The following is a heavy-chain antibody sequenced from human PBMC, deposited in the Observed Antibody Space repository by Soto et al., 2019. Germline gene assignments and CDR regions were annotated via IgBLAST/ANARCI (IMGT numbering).Heavy chain of an antibody. D-gene: IGHD2-2*01. J-gene: IGHJ6*02. CDR2: INHSGST. Sequence: SETLSLTCAVYGGSFSGYYWSWIRQPPGKGLEWIGEINHSGSTNYNPSLKSRVTISVDTSKNQFSRMLSSVTAADAAVYYCARRWAINCSSTSCQNTPGYYYYGMDVWGQGTTVTVSS. CDR1: GGSFSGYY. CDR3: ARRWAINCSSTSCQNTPGYYYYGMDV. V-gene: IGHV4-34*01.